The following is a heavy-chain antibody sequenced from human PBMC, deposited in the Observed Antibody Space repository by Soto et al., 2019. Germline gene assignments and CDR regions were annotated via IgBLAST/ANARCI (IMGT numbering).Heavy chain of an antibody. Sequence: QVQLQESGPGLVQPSGTLSLTCTISGDSIISTSWWRWVRQPPGKGLEWIGEIYLGGRTNYNPSLRSRVTISVDKSKNQCSLNLISVSAAETAVDYCSRWAETTYFDYWGQEVLVTVSS. CDR3: SRWAETTYFDY. V-gene: IGHV4-4*02. CDR2: IYLGGRT. CDR1: GDSIISTSW. D-gene: IGHD1-7*01. J-gene: IGHJ4*02.